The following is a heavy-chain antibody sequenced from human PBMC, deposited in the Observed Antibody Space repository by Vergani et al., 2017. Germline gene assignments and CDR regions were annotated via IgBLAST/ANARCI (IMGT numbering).Heavy chain of an antibody. V-gene: IGHV1-18*04. Sequence: QVQLVQSGAEVKKPGASVKVSCKASGYTFTSYGISWVRQAPGQGLEWMGILNPTTGHTTSAQKFMGRVDMTRDPSTDTSTRTVQMTLSSLRSEDTAVYYCARDAYYYDSSGYYDYWGQGTLVTVSS. CDR3: ARDAYYYDSSGYYDY. J-gene: IGHJ4*02. CDR1: GYTFTSYG. D-gene: IGHD3-22*01. CDR2: LNPTTGHT.